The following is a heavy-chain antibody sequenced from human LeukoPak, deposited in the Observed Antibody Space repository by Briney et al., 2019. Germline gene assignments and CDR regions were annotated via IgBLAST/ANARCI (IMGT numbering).Heavy chain of an antibody. J-gene: IGHJ6*03. CDR3: ATVLRGVIRNYYYYYMDI. D-gene: IGHD3-10*01. Sequence: SETLSLTCSVDGGSFSDKHWSWIRQTPGKRLEWIGEVDHSGSTNYSPSLKSRVTTSVDTSKHQFSLKLSSVTAADTAVYYCATVLRGVIRNYYYYYMDIWGKGTTVIVSS. CDR2: VDHSGST. CDR1: GGSFSDKH. V-gene: IGHV4-34*01.